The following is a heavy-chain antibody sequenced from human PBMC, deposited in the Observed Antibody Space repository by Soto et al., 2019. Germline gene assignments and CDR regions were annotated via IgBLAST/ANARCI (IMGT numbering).Heavy chain of an antibody. CDR1: GVSLSNFA. CDR2: ISANGYNK. Sequence: PGGSLRLSCAASGVSLSNFAVVGVRKAPGKGLEWVAAISANGYNKFSGDSVAGRFTLSRDNSKSTRYLQMNSLRTEYTAVYYCVRGDREDIAAVVGVRPGDYAMDVWGHGTTVTVSS. D-gene: IGHD2-21*01. J-gene: IGHJ6*02. CDR3: VRGDREDIAAVVGVRPGDYAMDV. V-gene: IGHV3-30-3*01.